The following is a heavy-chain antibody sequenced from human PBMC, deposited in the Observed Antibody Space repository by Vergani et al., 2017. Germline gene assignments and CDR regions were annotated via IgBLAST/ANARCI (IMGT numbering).Heavy chain of an antibody. CDR2: INHSGST. CDR3: ARVYGYCSSTSCSNWFDP. V-gene: IGHV4-34*01. Sequence: QVQLQQWGAGLLKPSETLSLTCAVYGGSFSGYYWSWIRQPPGKGLEWIGEINHSGSTNYNPSLKSRVTISVDTSKNQFSLKLSSVTAADTAVYYCARVYGYCSSTSCSNWFDPWGQGTLVTVSS. CDR1: GGSFSGYY. J-gene: IGHJ5*02. D-gene: IGHD2-2*01.